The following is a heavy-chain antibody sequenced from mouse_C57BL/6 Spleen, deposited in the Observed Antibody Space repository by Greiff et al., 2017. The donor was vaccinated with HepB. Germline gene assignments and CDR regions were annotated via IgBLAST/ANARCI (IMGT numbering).Heavy chain of an antibody. CDR2: IWGGGST. V-gene: IGHV2-9*01. CDR1: GFSLTSYG. CDR3: AKHSIYYDYDEGWYFDV. D-gene: IGHD2-4*01. Sequence: VMLVESGPGLVAPSQSLSITCTVSGFSLTSYGVDWVRQPPGKGLEWLGVIWGGGSTNYNSALMSRLSISKDNSKSQVFLKMNSLQTDDTAMYYCAKHSIYYDYDEGWYFDVWGTGTTVTVSS. J-gene: IGHJ1*03.